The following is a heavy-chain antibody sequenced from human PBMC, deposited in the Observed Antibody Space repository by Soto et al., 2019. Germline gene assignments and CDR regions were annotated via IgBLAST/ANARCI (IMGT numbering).Heavy chain of an antibody. CDR3: ARGLISGSHYSGGWYYFDS. V-gene: IGHV4-34*01. J-gene: IGHJ4*02. CDR2: INHSGSA. D-gene: IGHD1-26*01. CDR1: GGSFSGYI. Sequence: PSETLSLTCDVYGGSFSGYIWTRIRQTPGKGLQWIGQINHSGSANYNPSLKSRVTISVHTSNSQFSLELNSVTAADTAVYYCARGLISGSHYSGGWYYFDSWGQGTQVPVSS.